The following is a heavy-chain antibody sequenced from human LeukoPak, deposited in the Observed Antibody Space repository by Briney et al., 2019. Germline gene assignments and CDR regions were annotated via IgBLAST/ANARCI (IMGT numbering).Heavy chain of an antibody. CDR1: GFTFSNYG. Sequence: GGSLRLSCAASGFTFSNYGMSWVRQAPGKGLEWVSAISGSGVTTYYADSVKGRFTISRDNSKHTLYLQMNSLRAEDTAVYYCSKDYCSGGSCYYYYMDVWGKGTTVTVSS. CDR2: ISGSGVTT. J-gene: IGHJ6*03. CDR3: SKDYCSGGSCYYYYMDV. V-gene: IGHV3-23*01. D-gene: IGHD2-15*01.